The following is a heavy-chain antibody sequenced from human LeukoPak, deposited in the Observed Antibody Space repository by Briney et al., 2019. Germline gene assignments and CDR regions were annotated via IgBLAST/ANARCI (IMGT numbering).Heavy chain of an antibody. V-gene: IGHV1-8*01. CDR1: GYTFTSYD. J-gene: IGHJ6*02. Sequence: ASVKVSCKASGYTFTSYDINWVRQAAGQGLEGMGWMNPNSGNTGYAQKFQGRVPMTRNTSISTAYMELSSLRSEDTAVYYCASGVGRNSNYYYYGMDVWGQGTTVTVSS. CDR3: ASGVGRNSNYYYYGMDV. D-gene: IGHD1-26*01. CDR2: MNPNSGNT.